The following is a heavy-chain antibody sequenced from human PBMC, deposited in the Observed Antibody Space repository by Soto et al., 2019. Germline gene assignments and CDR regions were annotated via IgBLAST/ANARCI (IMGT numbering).Heavy chain of an antibody. V-gene: IGHV3-23*01. Sequence: EVQLLESGGGLVQPGGSLRLSCVASGFTFSNYAMSWVRQAPGKGLEWVSRISDSGDNTYYADSVKGRFTISRDNSKNTGDVEMNSLRAGDTAVYYCAKGGVAVPTRYFDLWGRGTLVTVSS. CDR1: GFTFSNYA. CDR3: AKGGVAVPTRYFDL. J-gene: IGHJ2*01. CDR2: ISDSGDNT. D-gene: IGHD5-12*01.